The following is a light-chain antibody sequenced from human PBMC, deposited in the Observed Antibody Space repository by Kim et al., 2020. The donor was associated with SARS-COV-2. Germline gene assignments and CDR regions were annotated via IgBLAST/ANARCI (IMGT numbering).Light chain of an antibody. CDR2: DAS. V-gene: IGKV3-11*01. Sequence: PGERVTLSCRASQSVSSYLAWYQQKPGQAPRLLIYDASIRATDIPARFSGSGSETVFTLTISSLEPEDFVVYYCQQRSRWPITFGQGTRLEIK. CDR3: QQRSRWPIT. CDR1: QSVSSY. J-gene: IGKJ5*01.